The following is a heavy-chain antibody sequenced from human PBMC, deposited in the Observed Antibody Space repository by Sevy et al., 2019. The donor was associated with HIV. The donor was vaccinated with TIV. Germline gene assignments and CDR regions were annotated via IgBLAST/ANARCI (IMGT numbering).Heavy chain of an antibody. J-gene: IGHJ4*02. V-gene: IGHV3-33*08. Sequence: GGSLRISCAASGFTFSSYVMHWVRQAPGKGLEWVALIWDDGSDKYYADSVKGRFTISRDNSKNMLYLQMNSLRPEDTAVYYCARDLVGATSDWGQGTLVTVSS. D-gene: IGHD1-26*01. CDR3: ARDLVGATSD. CDR2: IWDDGSDK. CDR1: GFTFSSYV.